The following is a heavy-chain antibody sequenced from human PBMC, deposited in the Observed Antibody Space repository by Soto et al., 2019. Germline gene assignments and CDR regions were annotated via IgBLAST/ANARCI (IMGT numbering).Heavy chain of an antibody. CDR3: ARHAGVGARLGY. CDR2: IYYSGST. D-gene: IGHD1-26*01. Sequence: ETLSLTCTVSGGSISSSSYYWGWIRQPPGKGLEWIGSIYYSGSTYYNPSLKSRVTISVDTSKNQFSLKLSSVTAADTAVYYCARHAGVGARLGYWGQGTLVTVSS. V-gene: IGHV4-39*01. J-gene: IGHJ4*02. CDR1: GGSISSSSYY.